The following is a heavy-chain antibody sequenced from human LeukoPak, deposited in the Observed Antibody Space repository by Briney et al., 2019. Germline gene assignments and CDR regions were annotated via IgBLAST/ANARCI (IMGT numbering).Heavy chain of an antibody. V-gene: IGHV1-2*02. CDR3: ASCTIDSSGPDAFDI. J-gene: IGHJ3*02. CDR1: GYTFTGYY. CDR2: INPNSGGT. D-gene: IGHD3-22*01. Sequence: ASVKVSCKASGYTFTGYYMHWVRQAPGQGLEWMGWINPNSGGTNYAQKFQGRVTMTRDTSISTAYMELSRLRSDDTAVYYCASCTIDSSGPDAFDIWGQGTMVTVSS.